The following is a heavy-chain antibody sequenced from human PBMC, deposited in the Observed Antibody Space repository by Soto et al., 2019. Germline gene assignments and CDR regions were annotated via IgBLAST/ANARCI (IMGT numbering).Heavy chain of an antibody. J-gene: IGHJ4*02. Sequence: QVQLVQSGAELRKPGSAVKLSCKASGGTFSNSPISWVRQIPGQGPEWMGRIIPSPARTIYSRKFRGRVTLTPDKSTQTVYMTLSSLTTEDSGVYYCARDQVGASSCDYWGQGTRVTVSS. CDR1: GGTFSNSP. V-gene: IGHV1-69*08. CDR2: IIPSPART. D-gene: IGHD1-26*01. CDR3: ARDQVGASSCDY.